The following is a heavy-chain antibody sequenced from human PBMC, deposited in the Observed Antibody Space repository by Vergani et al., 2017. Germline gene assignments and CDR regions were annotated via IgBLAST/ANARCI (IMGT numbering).Heavy chain of an antibody. J-gene: IGHJ5*02. V-gene: IGHV5-10-1*03. Sequence: EVQLVQSGAEVKKPGESLRISCKGSEYSFTRYWINWVRQMPGKGLEWMGRIDPSDSYTNYSPSFQGHVTISTDKSISTAYLQWSSLKASDTAMYYCATRGEGDTMKFELWGQGTLVTVSS. CDR3: ATRGEGDTMKFEL. D-gene: IGHD3-22*01. CDR1: EYSFTRYW. CDR2: IDPSDSYT.